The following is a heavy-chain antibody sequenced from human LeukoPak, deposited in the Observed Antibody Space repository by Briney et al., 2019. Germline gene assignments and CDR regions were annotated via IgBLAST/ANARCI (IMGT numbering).Heavy chain of an antibody. J-gene: IGHJ4*02. Sequence: ASVKVSCKASGYTFTDSYMHWVRQAPGQGLEWMGWIDPNSGGTRYAQKFQGRVTMTQDTSISTANMELSRLTSDDTAVHYCAPDHSSILWGQGTLVTVSS. V-gene: IGHV1-2*02. CDR1: GYTFTDSY. CDR3: APDHSSIL. D-gene: IGHD1-14*01. CDR2: IDPNSGGT.